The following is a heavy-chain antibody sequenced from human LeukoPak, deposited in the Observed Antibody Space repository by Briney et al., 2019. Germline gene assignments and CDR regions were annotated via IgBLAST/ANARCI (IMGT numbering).Heavy chain of an antibody. CDR3: VRVQAGSRHYGDL. J-gene: IGHJ5*02. CDR1: GFTFNNYA. CDR2: TRYDGSSA. D-gene: IGHD3-10*01. Sequence: GGSLRLTCETSGFTFNNYAMHWVRRAPGKGLEWVAYTRYDGSSAYYADLVKGRFTISRDNSKNTLYLQMDSLRDEDTAEYYCVRVQAGSRHYGDLWGQGTLVTVSS. V-gene: IGHV3-30*02.